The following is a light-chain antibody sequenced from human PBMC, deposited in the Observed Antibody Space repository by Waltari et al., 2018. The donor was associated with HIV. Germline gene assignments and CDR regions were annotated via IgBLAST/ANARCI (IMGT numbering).Light chain of an antibody. Sequence: QSVLTPTPSASETPAQRVLVSCSRRGSNIRANTVHWYQQLPRAAPKLLLHSIDQRPSGVRDRFSGSKAGASASLAISGLQAEDEADYYCAAWDDGLNAYVFGGGTKVTVL. J-gene: IGLJ1*01. CDR2: SID. CDR3: AAWDDGLNAYV. CDR1: GSNIRANT. V-gene: IGLV1-44*01.